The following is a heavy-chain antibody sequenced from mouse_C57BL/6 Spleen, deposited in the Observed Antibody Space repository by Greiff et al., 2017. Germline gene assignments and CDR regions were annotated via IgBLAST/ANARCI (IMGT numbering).Heavy chain of an antibody. Sequence: VQLQQPGAELVRPGSSVKLSCKASGYTFTSYWMHWVKQRPIQGLEWIGNIDPSDSETHYNQKFKDKATLTVDKSSSTAYMQLSSLTSEDSAVYYCARGWLPYYYAMDYWGQGTSVTVSS. J-gene: IGHJ4*01. CDR2: IDPSDSET. V-gene: IGHV1-52*01. CDR3: ARGWLPYYYAMDY. D-gene: IGHD2-3*01. CDR1: GYTFTSYW.